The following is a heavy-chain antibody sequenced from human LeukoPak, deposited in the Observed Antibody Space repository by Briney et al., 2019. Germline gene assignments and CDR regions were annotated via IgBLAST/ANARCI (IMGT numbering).Heavy chain of an antibody. D-gene: IGHD4-17*01. CDR2: ISSSSGYI. CDR1: GFTFSSYS. CDR3: ARGGYGDYGMDV. Sequence: GGSLRLSCAASGFTFSSYSMNWVRQAPGKGLEWVSSISSSSGYIYYADSVKGRFTISRDNAKNSLYLQMNSLRAEDTAVYYCARGGYGDYGMDVWGQGTTVTVSS. V-gene: IGHV3-21*01. J-gene: IGHJ6*02.